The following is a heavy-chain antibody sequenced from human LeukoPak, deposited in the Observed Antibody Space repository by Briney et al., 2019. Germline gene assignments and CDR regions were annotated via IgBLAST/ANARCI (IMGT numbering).Heavy chain of an antibody. D-gene: IGHD6-19*01. J-gene: IGHJ5*02. CDR1: GGSISSYY. CDR3: ARGEAVAASNWFDP. Sequence: SETLSLTCTVSGGSISSYYWSWIRQPPSPELGWSGYMDYSVSTNYNPSLKSPVTISVDTSKNQFSLKLSSVPAADTAGYYCARGEAVAASNWFDPWGQGTLVTVSS. CDR2: MDYSVST. V-gene: IGHV4-59*01.